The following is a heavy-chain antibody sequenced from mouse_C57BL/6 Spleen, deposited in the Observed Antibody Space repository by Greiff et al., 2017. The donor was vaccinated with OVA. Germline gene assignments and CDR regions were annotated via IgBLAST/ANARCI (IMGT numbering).Heavy chain of an antibody. V-gene: IGHV1-50*01. CDR3: ARWGVYYSNYDY. Sequence: QVQLQQPGAELVKPGASVKLSCKASGYTFTSYWMQWVKQRPGQGLEWIGEIDPSDSYTNYNQKFKGKATLTVDTSSSTAYMQLSSLTSEDSAVYYCARWGVYYSNYDYWGQGTTLTVSS. CDR1: GYTFTSYW. D-gene: IGHD2-5*01. CDR2: IDPSDSYT. J-gene: IGHJ2*01.